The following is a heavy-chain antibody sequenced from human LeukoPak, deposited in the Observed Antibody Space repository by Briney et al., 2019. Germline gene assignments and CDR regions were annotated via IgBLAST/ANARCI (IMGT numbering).Heavy chain of an antibody. CDR1: GYSISSGYY. Sequence: PSETLSLTCTVSGYSISSGYYWSWIRQPAGKGLEWIGRIYSSGSTNYNPSLKSRVTMSVDMSKNQFSLKLSSVTAADTAVYYCANLGYDFDYWGQGTLVTVSS. D-gene: IGHD5-12*01. V-gene: IGHV4-4*07. CDR2: IYSSGST. CDR3: ANLGYDFDY. J-gene: IGHJ4*02.